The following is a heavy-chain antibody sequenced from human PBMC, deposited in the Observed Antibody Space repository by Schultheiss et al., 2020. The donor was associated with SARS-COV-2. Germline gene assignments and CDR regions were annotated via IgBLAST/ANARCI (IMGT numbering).Heavy chain of an antibody. J-gene: IGHJ6*02. Sequence: GGSLRLSCAASGFTFSSYAMHWVRQAPGKGLEWVSVIYSGGSTYYADSVKGRFTISRDNAKNSLYLQMNSLRAEDTAVYYCARDSPGLAAAGIVLDYYYGMDVWGQGTTVTVSS. CDR2: IYSGGST. CDR1: GFTFSSYA. CDR3: ARDSPGLAAAGIVLDYYYGMDV. D-gene: IGHD6-13*01. V-gene: IGHV3-66*01.